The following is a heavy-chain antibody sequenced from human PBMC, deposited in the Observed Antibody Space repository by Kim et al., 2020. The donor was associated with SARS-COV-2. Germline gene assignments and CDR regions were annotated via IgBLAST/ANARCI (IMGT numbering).Heavy chain of an antibody. CDR3: ARRGAMVRGRVFDY. V-gene: IGHV4-34*01. Sequence: SETLSLTCAVYGGSFSGYYWSWIRQPPGKGLEWIGEINHSGSTNYNPSLKSRVTISVDTSKNQFSLKLSSVTAADTAVYYCARRGAMVRGRVFDYWGQGTLVTVSS. CDR2: INHSGST. J-gene: IGHJ4*02. CDR1: GGSFSGYY. D-gene: IGHD3-10*01.